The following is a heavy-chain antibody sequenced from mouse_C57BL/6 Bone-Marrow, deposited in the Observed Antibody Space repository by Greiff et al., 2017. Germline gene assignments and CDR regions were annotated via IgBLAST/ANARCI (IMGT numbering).Heavy chain of an antibody. D-gene: IGHD1-1*01. CDR3: AIHEEDYYPPYAKDY. J-gene: IGHJ4*01. CDR2: FYPGSGSI. Sequence: VQLQQSGAELVKPGASVKLSCKASGYTFTEYTIHWVKQRSGQGLEWIGWFYPGSGSIKYNEKFKDKATLTADKSSSTVYMELSRLTSDDSAVYVCAIHEEDYYPPYAKDYWGQGTSVSVSS. CDR1: GYTFTEYT. V-gene: IGHV1-62-2*01.